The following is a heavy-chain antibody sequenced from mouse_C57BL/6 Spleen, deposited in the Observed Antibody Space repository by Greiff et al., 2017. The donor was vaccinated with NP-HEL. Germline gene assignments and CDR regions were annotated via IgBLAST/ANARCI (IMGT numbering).Heavy chain of an antibody. D-gene: IGHD2-12*01. CDR1: GYAFTNYL. CDR2: INPGSGGT. Sequence: QVQLQQSGAELVRPGPSVKVSCKASGYAFTNYLIEWVKQRPGQGLEWIGVINPGSGGTNYNEKFKGKATLTADKSSSTAYMQLSSLTSEDSAVYFCARSGSYYSPHFDYWGQGTTLTVSS. J-gene: IGHJ2*01. CDR3: ARSGSYYSPHFDY. V-gene: IGHV1-54*01.